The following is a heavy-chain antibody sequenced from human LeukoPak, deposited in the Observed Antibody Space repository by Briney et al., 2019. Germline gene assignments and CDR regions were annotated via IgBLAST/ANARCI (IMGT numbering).Heavy chain of an antibody. V-gene: IGHV4-59*08. CDR1: GGSISSYY. Sequence: PSETPSLTCTVSGGSISSYYWSWIRQPPGKGLEWSGYIYYSGSTNYNPSLKSRVTISVDTSKNQFSLKLSSVTAADTAVYYCARQYSSSWYWFDPWGQGTLVTVSS. CDR3: ARQYSSSWYWFDP. CDR2: IYYSGST. J-gene: IGHJ5*02. D-gene: IGHD6-13*01.